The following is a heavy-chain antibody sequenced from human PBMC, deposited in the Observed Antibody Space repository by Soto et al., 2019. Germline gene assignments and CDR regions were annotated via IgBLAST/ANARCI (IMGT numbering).Heavy chain of an antibody. D-gene: IGHD3-9*01. CDR2: ISGSGGST. V-gene: IGHV3-23*01. Sequence: VQLLESGGGLVQPGGSLRLSCAASGFTFSSYAMSWVRQAPGKGLEWVSAISGSGGSTYYADSVKGRFTISRDNSKNTLYLQMNSLRAEDTAVYYCAKVAELRYFDWLLGRFDPWGQGTLVTVSS. CDR1: GFTFSSYA. J-gene: IGHJ5*02. CDR3: AKVAELRYFDWLLGRFDP.